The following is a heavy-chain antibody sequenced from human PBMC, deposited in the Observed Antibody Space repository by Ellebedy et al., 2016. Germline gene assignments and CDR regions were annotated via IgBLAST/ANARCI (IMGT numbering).Heavy chain of an antibody. CDR2: IYYSGST. CDR3: ARVASGSYVY. CDR1: GGSISSSRYY. Sequence: SETLSLTCTVSGGSISSSRYYWGWIRQPPGKGLEWIGSIYYSGSTYYNPSLKSRVTISVDTSKNQFSLKLSSVTAADTAVYYCARVASGSYVYWGQGTLVTVSS. J-gene: IGHJ4*02. V-gene: IGHV4-39*01. D-gene: IGHD1-26*01.